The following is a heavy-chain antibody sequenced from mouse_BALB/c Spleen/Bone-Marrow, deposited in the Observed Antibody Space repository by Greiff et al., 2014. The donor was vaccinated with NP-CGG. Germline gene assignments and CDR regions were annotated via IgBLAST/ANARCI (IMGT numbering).Heavy chain of an antibody. D-gene: IGHD1-1*01. V-gene: IGHV14-3*02. CDR1: GFNIKDTY. J-gene: IGHJ3*01. CDR2: IDPANGNT. Sequence: EVQLQQSGAELVKPGASVKLSCTASGFNIKDTYMHWVKQRPEQGLEWIGRIDPANGNTKYDPKFQGKATITADTSPNTAYLQLSSLTSEDTTVYYCALYYYGSSGFAYWGQGTLVTVSA. CDR3: ALYYYGSSGFAY.